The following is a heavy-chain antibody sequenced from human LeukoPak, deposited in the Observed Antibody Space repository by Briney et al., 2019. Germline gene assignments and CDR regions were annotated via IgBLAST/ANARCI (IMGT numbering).Heavy chain of an antibody. V-gene: IGHV4-61*02. CDR3: ATSPVTTWWFDP. D-gene: IGHD4-17*01. J-gene: IGHJ5*02. CDR1: GGSISSGSYS. Sequence: SETLSLTCTVSGGSISSGSYSWNWIRHPAGKGLEWIGRMYSSGTTNYNPSLKSRVPISVDMSKNQFSPKLSSVTASDTAVYYCATSPVTTWWFDPWGQGTLVTVSS. CDR2: MYSSGTT.